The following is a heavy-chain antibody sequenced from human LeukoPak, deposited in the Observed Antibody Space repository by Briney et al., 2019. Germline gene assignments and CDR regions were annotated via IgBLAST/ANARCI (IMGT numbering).Heavy chain of an antibody. V-gene: IGHV4-39*01. D-gene: IGHD2-2*02. Sequence: SETLSLTCTVSGGSISSSSYYWGWIRQPPGKGLEWIGSIGSVYYSGNTYYNPSLKRRFSISVDTSKNQFSLKLSSVTAAETAVYYCARLDCSSTNCYTLGDAFDLWGQGTMVTVSS. CDR3: ARLDCSSTNCYTLGDAFDL. CDR2: IGSVYYSGNT. CDR1: GGSISSSSYY. J-gene: IGHJ3*01.